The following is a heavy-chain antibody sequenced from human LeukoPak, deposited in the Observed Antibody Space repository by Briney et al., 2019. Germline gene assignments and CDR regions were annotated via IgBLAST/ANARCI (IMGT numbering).Heavy chain of an antibody. CDR3: ARQNLYSDILTGYYRWFDP. CDR1: GFTFSDYY. CDR2: IYYCGST. Sequence: PGGSLRLSCAASGFTFSDYYMSWIRQAPGKGLEWVGYIYYCGSTNYNPSLKSRVTISVDTSKNQFSLKLSSVTAADTAVYYCARQNLYSDILTGYYRWFDPWGQGTLVTVSS. D-gene: IGHD3-9*01. V-gene: IGHV4-59*01. J-gene: IGHJ5*02.